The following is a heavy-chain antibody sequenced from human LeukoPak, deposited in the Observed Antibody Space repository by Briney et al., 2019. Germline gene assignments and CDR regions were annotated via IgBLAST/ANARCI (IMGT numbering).Heavy chain of an antibody. V-gene: IGHV1-69*06. D-gene: IGHD3-9*01. CDR1: GGTFSSYA. Sequence: SVKVSCKASGGTFSSYAISWVRQAPGQGLEWMGGIIPIFGTANYAQKFQDRVTITADKSTSTAYMELSSLRSEDTAVYYCARITRSDYDILTGLPLYYYYGMDVWGKGTTVTVSS. J-gene: IGHJ6*04. CDR2: IIPIFGTA. CDR3: ARITRSDYDILTGLPLYYYYGMDV.